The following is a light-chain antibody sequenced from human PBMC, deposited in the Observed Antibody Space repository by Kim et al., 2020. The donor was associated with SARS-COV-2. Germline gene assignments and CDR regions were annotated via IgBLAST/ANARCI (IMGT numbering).Light chain of an antibody. CDR2: EGT. Sequence: SYELTQPPSVSVSPGQTAIITCSGNTLGDKYACWYQQKPGQSPVLVIYEGTERPSGIPERFSGSKSGTTATLTIPGTQATDEADYYCQAWDSRTVIFGGGTQLTVL. V-gene: IGLV3-1*01. CDR1: TLGDKY. J-gene: IGLJ2*01. CDR3: QAWDSRTVI.